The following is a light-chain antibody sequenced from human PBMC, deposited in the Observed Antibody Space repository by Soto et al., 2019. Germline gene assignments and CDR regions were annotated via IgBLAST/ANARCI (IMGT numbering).Light chain of an antibody. CDR2: GAS. CDR3: QQYGSSPWT. Sequence: SVFTPSTEPLSLSTGERATLSCRASQSVSNNYLAWYQQKPGQAPRLLIYGASNRATGIPDRFSGSGSGTDFTLTISRLEPEDFAVYYCQQYGSSPWTFGQGTKVDIK. CDR1: QSVSNNY. V-gene: IGKV3-20*01. J-gene: IGKJ1*01.